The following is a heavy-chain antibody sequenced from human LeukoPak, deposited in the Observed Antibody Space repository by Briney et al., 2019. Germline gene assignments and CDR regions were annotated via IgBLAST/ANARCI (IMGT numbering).Heavy chain of an antibody. V-gene: IGHV3-23*01. Sequence: GGSLRLSCAASGFTFINYAMSWVRHAPGKGLEWVSGISIRGVRTYYADSVKGRFTISRDNSENTLFLQMNTLRAEETAVYYCAKDEGYCNGGSCYLGAFDIWGQGTMVTVSS. J-gene: IGHJ3*02. CDR3: AKDEGYCNGGSCYLGAFDI. D-gene: IGHD2-15*01. CDR1: GFTFINYA. CDR2: ISIRGVRT.